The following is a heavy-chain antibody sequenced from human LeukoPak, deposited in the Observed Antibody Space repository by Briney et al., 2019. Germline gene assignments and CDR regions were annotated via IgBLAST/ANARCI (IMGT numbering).Heavy chain of an antibody. V-gene: IGHV3-30-3*01. CDR2: ILYDGSNT. D-gene: IGHD6-19*01. Sequence: QPRRSLRLSCAASGFTFSSYATHWVRPAPGRGREWVAVILYDGSNTYYADSVKRRFTISRDNHNNTLYLQMNSLRAEDTAVYYYARGEQWLVHGFFDYWGEETLVTV. J-gene: IGHJ4*02. CDR3: ARGEQWLVHGFFDY. CDR1: GFTFSSYA.